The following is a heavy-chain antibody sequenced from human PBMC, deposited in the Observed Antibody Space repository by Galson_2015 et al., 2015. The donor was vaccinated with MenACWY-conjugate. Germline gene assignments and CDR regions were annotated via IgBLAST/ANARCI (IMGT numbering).Heavy chain of an antibody. J-gene: IGHJ6*03. CDR2: ICASGGST. D-gene: IGHD6-6*01. V-gene: IGHV3-23*01. Sequence: SLRLSCAASGFSFRSNAMSWVRQAPGKGLEWVSAICASGGSTYYPDYAKERFTISRDNSKNTLFLEMNSLRGEDTALYYCVKERGSLSHNYYFYFMDVWGKGTTVTVS. CDR1: GFSFRSNA. CDR3: VKERGSLSHNYYFYFMDV.